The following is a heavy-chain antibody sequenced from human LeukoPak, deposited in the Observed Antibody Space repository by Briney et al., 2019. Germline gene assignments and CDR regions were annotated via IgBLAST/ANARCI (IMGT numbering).Heavy chain of an antibody. CDR3: ASKALYDFRSGPDY. V-gene: IGHV4-34*01. D-gene: IGHD3-3*01. CDR1: GGSFSGYY. Sequence: SETLSLTCAVYGGSFSGYYWSWIRQPPGKGLEWIGEINHSGSTNYNPSLKSRVTISVDTSRNQFSLKLSSVTAADTAVYYCASKALYDFRSGPDYWGQGTLVTVSS. J-gene: IGHJ4*02. CDR2: INHSGST.